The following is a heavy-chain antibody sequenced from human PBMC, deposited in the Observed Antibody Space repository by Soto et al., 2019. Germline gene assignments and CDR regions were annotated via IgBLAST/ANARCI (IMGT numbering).Heavy chain of an antibody. J-gene: IGHJ6*02. CDR1: GYTFSMSG. Sequence: QVQLVQSGAEVKKPGASVKVSCKSSGYTFSMSGISWVRQAPGQGLGWMGWISGYNGKTNYEQKYQDRVTMTTDTSTNMAYMELRSLRSDDTAVYYCAREGPRPYYYYGMDVWGQGTTVTVSS. CDR2: ISGYNGKT. CDR3: AREGPRPYYYYGMDV. V-gene: IGHV1-18*01.